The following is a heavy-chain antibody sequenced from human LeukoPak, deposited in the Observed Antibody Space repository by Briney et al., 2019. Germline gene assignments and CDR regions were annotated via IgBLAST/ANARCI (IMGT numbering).Heavy chain of an antibody. Sequence: SVKVSCKASGYTFTSYGISWVRQAPGQGLEWMGRIIPILGIANYAQKFQGRVTITADKSTSTAYMELSSLRSEDTAVYYCARAIDGYNPSNYWGQGTLVTVSS. CDR2: IIPILGIA. V-gene: IGHV1-69*04. CDR1: GYTFTSYG. J-gene: IGHJ4*02. CDR3: ARAIDGYNPSNY. D-gene: IGHD5-24*01.